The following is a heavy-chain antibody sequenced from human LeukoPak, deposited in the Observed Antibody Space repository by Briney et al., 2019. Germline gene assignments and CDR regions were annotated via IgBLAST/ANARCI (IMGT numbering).Heavy chain of an antibody. CDR1: GFTFSSYS. D-gene: IGHD3-10*01. V-gene: IGHV3-21*01. CDR3: ARDRGYGSSFDY. Sequence: GGSLRLSCAAYGFTFSSYSMNWVRQAPGKGLEWVSSISSSSSYIYYADSVKGRFTISRDNAKNSLYLQMNSLRAEDTAVYYCARDRGYGSSFDYWGQGTLVTVSS. CDR2: ISSSSSYI. J-gene: IGHJ4*02.